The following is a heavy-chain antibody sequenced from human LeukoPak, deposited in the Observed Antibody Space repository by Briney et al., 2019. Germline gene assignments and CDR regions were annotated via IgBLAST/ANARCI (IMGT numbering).Heavy chain of an antibody. CDR1: GFTFSSYA. Sequence: PGGSLRLSCAASGFTFSSYAMHWVRQAPGKGLEWVAVISYDGSNKYYADSVKGRFTISRDNSKNTLYLQMNSLRAEDTAVYYCARASLIWGQGTMVTVSS. J-gene: IGHJ3*02. CDR3: ARASLI. CDR2: ISYDGSNK. V-gene: IGHV3-30-3*01.